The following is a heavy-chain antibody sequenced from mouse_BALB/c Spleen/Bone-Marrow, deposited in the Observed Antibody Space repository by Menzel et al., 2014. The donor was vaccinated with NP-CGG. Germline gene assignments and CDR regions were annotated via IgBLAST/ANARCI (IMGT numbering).Heavy chain of an antibody. J-gene: IGHJ4*01. CDR2: IYPGDGDT. CDR3: ARLDGYYPYYAMDY. D-gene: IGHD2-3*01. Sequence: VQLVESGAELVRPGSSVKISCKASGYAFSSYWMNWVKQRPGQGLEWIGQIYPGDGDTNYNGKFKGKATLTADESSSTAYMQLSSLTSEGSAVYFCARLDGYYPYYAMDYWGQGTSVTVSS. CDR1: GYAFSSYW. V-gene: IGHV1-80*01.